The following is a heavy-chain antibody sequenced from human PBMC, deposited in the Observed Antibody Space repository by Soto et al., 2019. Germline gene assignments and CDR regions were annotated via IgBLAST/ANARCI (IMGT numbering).Heavy chain of an antibody. CDR2: IYYSGST. CDR3: ARDVWSGVFGELNWFDP. CDR1: GGSISSGGYY. Sequence: PSETLSLTCTVSGGSISSGGYYWSWIRQHPGKGLEWIGYIYYSGSTYYNPSLKSRVTISVDTSKNQFSLKLSSVTAADTAVYYCARDVWSGVFGELNWFDPWGQGTLVTVSS. J-gene: IGHJ5*02. V-gene: IGHV4-31*03. D-gene: IGHD3-10*02.